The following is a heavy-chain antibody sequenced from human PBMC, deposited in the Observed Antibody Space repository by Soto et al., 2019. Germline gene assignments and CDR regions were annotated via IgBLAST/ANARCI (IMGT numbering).Heavy chain of an antibody. V-gene: IGHV1-69*09. CDR2: INPTLDST. J-gene: IGHJ4*02. D-gene: IGHD6-25*01. Sequence: QEQVVQSGPAMKEPGSSVKVSCRASGIMSSGYGFSWVRQAPGQGLEWVGRINPTLDSTQYAQYLQGRVSITVDKSTDTAYLEVTSLRLEDTAVYFCATMKRARLDSWGRGTVVTVSS. CDR1: GIMSSGYG. CDR3: ATMKRARLDS.